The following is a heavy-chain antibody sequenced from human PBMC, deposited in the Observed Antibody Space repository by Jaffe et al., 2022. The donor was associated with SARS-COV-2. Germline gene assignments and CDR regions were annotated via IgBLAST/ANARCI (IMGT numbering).Heavy chain of an antibody. D-gene: IGHD3-10*01. CDR1: GGSFSGFY. Sequence: QVQLQQWGAGLLKPSETLSLTCAVYGGSFSGFYWSWIRQPPGKGLEWIGEISHNGIINYNPSLKSRVTISVDTSKSQFSLKLNSVAAADTAVYYCARGSRGPFPAYGYWGQGTLVTVSS. CDR3: ARGSRGPFPAYGY. CDR2: ISHNGII. J-gene: IGHJ4*02. V-gene: IGHV4-34*01.